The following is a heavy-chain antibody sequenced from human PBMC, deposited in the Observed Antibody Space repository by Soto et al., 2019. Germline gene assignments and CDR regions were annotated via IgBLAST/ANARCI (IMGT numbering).Heavy chain of an antibody. CDR1: GGSFSGYY. CDR2: INHSGST. Sequence: PSETLSLTCAVYGGSFSGYYWSWIRQPPGKGLEWIGEINHSGSTNYNPSLKSRVTISVDTSKNQFSLKLSSVTAADTAVYYCARVARGFDYWGQGTLVTSPQ. J-gene: IGHJ4*02. CDR3: ARVARGFDY. D-gene: IGHD3-10*01. V-gene: IGHV4-34*01.